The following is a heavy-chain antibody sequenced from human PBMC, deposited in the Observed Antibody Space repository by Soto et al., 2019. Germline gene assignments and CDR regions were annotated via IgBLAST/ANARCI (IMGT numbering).Heavy chain of an antibody. CDR1: GFTVSSNY. J-gene: IGHJ6*03. Sequence: HPGGSLRLSCAASGFTVSSNYMSWVRQAPGKGLEWVSVIYSGGSTYYADSVKGRFTISRDNSKNTLYLQMNSLRAEDTAVYYCASSTLPYSSSWYGKAFYYYYMDVWGKGTTVTVSS. CDR3: ASSTLPYSSSWYGKAFYYYYMDV. D-gene: IGHD6-13*01. CDR2: IYSGGST. V-gene: IGHV3-66*01.